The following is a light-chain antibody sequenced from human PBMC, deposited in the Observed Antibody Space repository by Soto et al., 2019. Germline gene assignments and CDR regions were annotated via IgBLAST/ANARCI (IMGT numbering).Light chain of an antibody. CDR3: QQYNSYLRT. V-gene: IGKV1-5*01. CDR2: DAS. J-gene: IGKJ1*01. Sequence: DIQMTHSPSTVSASVGDIVTITCRASQSISSWLAWYQQKPGKAPKLLIYDASSLESGVPSRFSGSGSGTEFTLTISSLQPDDFATYYCQQYNSYLRTFGQGTKVDIK. CDR1: QSISSW.